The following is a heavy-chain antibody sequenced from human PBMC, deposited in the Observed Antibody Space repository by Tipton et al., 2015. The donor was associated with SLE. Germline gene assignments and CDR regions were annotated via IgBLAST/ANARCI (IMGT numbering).Heavy chain of an antibody. CDR1: GYTFTSYG. V-gene: IGHV1-18*01. D-gene: IGHD6-19*01. CDR3: ARSKQWLVDS. CDR2: ISAYNGNT. J-gene: IGHJ4*02. Sequence: QSGPEVKKPGASVKVSCKASGYTFTSYGISWVRQAPGQGLEWMGWISAYNGNTNYAQNFQGRVVMTRDTSTSTAFMELYRLTSDDTAVYYCARSKQWLVDSWGQGAQVTVSS.